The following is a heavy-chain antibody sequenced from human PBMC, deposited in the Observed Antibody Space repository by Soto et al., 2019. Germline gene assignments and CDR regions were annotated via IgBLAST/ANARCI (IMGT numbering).Heavy chain of an antibody. Sequence: ASVKVSCKASGYTFTSYYMNWVRQAPGQGLEWLGIINPSGGYTTYAQRFLGRVTMTSDTSTSTVHMELGSLTSEDTAVYYCARSIQEDIGVAGPKDIWFDPWG. CDR1: GYTFTSYY. V-gene: IGHV1-46*01. CDR2: INPSGGYT. CDR3: ARSIQEDIGVAGPKDIWFDP. J-gene: IGHJ5*02. D-gene: IGHD6-19*01.